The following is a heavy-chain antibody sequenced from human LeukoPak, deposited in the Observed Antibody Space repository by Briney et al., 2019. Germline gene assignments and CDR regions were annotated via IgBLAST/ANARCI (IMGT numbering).Heavy chain of an antibody. V-gene: IGHV3-7*01. J-gene: IGHJ4*02. CDR2: IKQDGSET. CDR1: GFSLSNYG. CDR3: ARNRSISGVGTIDF. Sequence: GGSLRLSCAASGFSLSNYGMTWVRQSPGKGLEWVANIKQDGSETYYVDSVMGRFTISRLNAKNSVYLQMNSLRAEDTAVYYCARNRSISGVGTIDFWGQGTLVTVSS. D-gene: IGHD3-3*01.